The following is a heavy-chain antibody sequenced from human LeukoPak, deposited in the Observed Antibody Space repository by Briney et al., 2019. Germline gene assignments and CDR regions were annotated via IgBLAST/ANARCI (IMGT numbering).Heavy chain of an antibody. CDR3: AKDRGYSYDGVDY. V-gene: IGHV3-9*01. CDR1: GFTFDDYA. D-gene: IGHD5-18*01. J-gene: IGHJ4*02. Sequence: GGSLRLSCAASGFTFDDYAMHWVRQAPGKGLEWVSGISWNSGSIGYADSVKGRFTISRDNAKNSLYLQMNSLRAEDTALYYCAKDRGYSYDGVDYWGQGTLVTVSS. CDR2: ISWNSGSI.